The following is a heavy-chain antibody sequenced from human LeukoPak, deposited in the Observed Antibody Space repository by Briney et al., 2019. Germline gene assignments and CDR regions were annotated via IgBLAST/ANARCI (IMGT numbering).Heavy chain of an antibody. V-gene: IGHV3-21*01. CDR3: ARSVVFHTVRYDYFDY. Sequence: GGSLRLSCAASGFTFSSYSMNWVRQAPGKELEWVSSISSSSSYIYYADSVKGRFTISRDNAKYSLYLQMNSLRAEDTAVYYCARSVVFHTVRYDYFDYWGQGTLVTVSS. D-gene: IGHD4-23*01. CDR1: GFTFSSYS. J-gene: IGHJ4*02. CDR2: ISSSSSYI.